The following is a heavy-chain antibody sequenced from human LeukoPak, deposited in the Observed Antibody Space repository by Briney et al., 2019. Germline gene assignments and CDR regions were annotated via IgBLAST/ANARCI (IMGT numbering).Heavy chain of an antibody. J-gene: IGHJ4*02. D-gene: IGHD3-10*01. V-gene: IGHV3-21*01. CDR2: ISSSSSYI. Sequence: GGSLRLSCAASGFTFSSYSMNWVRQAPGKGLEWVPSISSSSSYIYYADSVKGRFTISGDNAKNSLYLQMNSLRAEDTAVYYCARAWDPPTMVRGYPIPGYWGQGTLVTVSS. CDR1: GFTFSSYS. CDR3: ARAWDPPTMVRGYPIPGY.